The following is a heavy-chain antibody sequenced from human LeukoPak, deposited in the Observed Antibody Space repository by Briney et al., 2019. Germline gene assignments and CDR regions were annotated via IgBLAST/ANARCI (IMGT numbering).Heavy chain of an antibody. CDR3: ARCKSSCYYEE. CDR2: IGSSGSPI. CDR1: GFIFSSYN. J-gene: IGHJ4*02. D-gene: IGHD3-22*01. V-gene: IGHV3-48*02. Sequence: GGSLRLSCAASGFIFSSYNMNWVRQAPGKGLEWVSFIGSSGSPIYYADSVKGRFTISRDNAENSLYLQMNSLTDEDTAVYYCARCKSSCYYEEWGQGTLVTVSS.